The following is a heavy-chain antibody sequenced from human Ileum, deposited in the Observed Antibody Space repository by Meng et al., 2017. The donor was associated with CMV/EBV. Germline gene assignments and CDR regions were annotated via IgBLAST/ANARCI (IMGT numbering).Heavy chain of an antibody. CDR1: GASISSGDYY. V-gene: IGHV4-30-4*08. D-gene: IGHD6-13*01. CDR3: ARFRIAALGNLFDP. CDR2: IFFSGNT. J-gene: IGHJ5*02. Sequence: QVHLAGSGPGLVRPSQTLSLSCTVSGASISSGDYYWSWIRQPPGKGLEWIGYIFFSGNTYYNPSLNNRVIISIDTPRNQFSLKVDSVTAADTAVYYCARFRIAALGNLFDPWGHGTLVTVSS.